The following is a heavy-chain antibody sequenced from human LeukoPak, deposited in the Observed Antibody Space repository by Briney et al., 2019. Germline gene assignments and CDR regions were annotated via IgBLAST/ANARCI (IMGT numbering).Heavy chain of an antibody. CDR2: ISYDGSNK. V-gene: IGHV3-30-3*01. CDR1: GFTFSSYA. J-gene: IGHJ6*02. Sequence: WGSLRLSCAASGFTFSSYAMHWVRQGPGKGLEGVAVISYDGSNKYYADSVKGRFTISRDNSKNTLYLQMNSLRAEDTAVYYCARDFTPEYYYYGMDVWGQGTTVTVSS. CDR3: ARDFTPEYYYYGMDV.